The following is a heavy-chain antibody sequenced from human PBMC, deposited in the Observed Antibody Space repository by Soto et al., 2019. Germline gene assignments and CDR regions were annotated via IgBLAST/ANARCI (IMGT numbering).Heavy chain of an antibody. CDR2: IGTSTSTT. CDR3: ARALQTYTSGPLGF. Sequence: HPGGSLRLSCAASGFTFSSYSIHWVRQAPEKGLEWVSYIGTSTSTTYYADSVKGRFTISRDNAKNSLFLQMNSLRAEDTAVYYCARALQTYTSGPLGFWGQGTRVTVSS. V-gene: IGHV3-48*01. D-gene: IGHD6-19*01. CDR1: GFTFSSYS. J-gene: IGHJ4*02.